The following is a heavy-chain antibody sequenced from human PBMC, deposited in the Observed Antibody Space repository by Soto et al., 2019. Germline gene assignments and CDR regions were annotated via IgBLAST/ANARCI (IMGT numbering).Heavy chain of an antibody. CDR3: ARANDLNAFDM. Sequence: VQLVESGGGLVQPGGFLRLSCVASGFSVSATKYMNWLRQAPDKGLEWVSVIYSGGTYYYADSVKGRFTISRHDSKNTLYLQMDSLRPEDTAVYFCARANDLNAFDMWGQGTMVTVSS. J-gene: IGHJ3*02. CDR1: GFSVSATKY. CDR2: IYSGGTY. V-gene: IGHV3-53*04.